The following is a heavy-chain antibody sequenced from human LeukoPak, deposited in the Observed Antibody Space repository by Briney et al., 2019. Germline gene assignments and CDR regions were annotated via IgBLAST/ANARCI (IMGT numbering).Heavy chain of an antibody. D-gene: IGHD3-10*01. J-gene: IGHJ4*02. CDR3: ARRIGSGSLGFGY. V-gene: IGHV3-48*03. CDR1: GFTFSSYE. CDR2: ISSSGSTI. Sequence: PGGSLRLSCAVSGFTFSSYEMNWVRQAPGKGLEWVSYISSSGSTIYYADSVKGRFTISRDNAKNSLYLQMNSLRAEDTAVYYCARRIGSGSLGFGYWGQGTLVTVSS.